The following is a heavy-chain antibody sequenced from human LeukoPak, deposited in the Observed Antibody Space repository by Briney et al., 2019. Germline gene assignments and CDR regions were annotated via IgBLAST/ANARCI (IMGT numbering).Heavy chain of an antibody. CDR1: GFTFSSYS. D-gene: IGHD4-17*01. Sequence: GGSLRLSCAASGFTFSSYSMNWVRQAPGRGLEWVSSISSSSSYIYYADSVKGRFTISRDNAKNSLYLQMNSLRAEDTAVYYCARDFVYGDSKEFDYWGQGTLVTVSS. V-gene: IGHV3-21*01. J-gene: IGHJ4*02. CDR2: ISSSSSYI. CDR3: ARDFVYGDSKEFDY.